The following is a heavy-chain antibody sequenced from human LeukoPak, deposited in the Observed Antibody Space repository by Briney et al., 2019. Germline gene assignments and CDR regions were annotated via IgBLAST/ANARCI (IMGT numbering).Heavy chain of an antibody. CDR1: ASTFTIYG. CDR3: ARVGIAVALDY. V-gene: IGHV1-18*01. Sequence: ASVKVSCKSSASTFTIYGISWVRHAPAQGLEWMGWISAYNGNTNYSQKFQGRVTMTTDTSTSTAYMELRSLRSDDTAVYYCARVGIAVALDYWGQGTLVTVSS. CDR2: ISAYNGNT. D-gene: IGHD6-19*01. J-gene: IGHJ4*02.